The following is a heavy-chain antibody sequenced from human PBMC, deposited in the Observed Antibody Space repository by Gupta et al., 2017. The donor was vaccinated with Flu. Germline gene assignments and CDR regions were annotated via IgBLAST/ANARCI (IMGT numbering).Heavy chain of an antibody. V-gene: IGHV3-30*18. CDR3: AKDWRCNNNNYGMNV. D-gene: IGHD2-8*02. J-gene: IGHJ6*02. Sequence: VRVLDSAGGVVQPGGSLRVSCATAGFTVGNLGVRSVRQAPGTGLEWVAVISHDGSNYSHTDSVKGRFTSSRDNSKNTLYLKMSSLRTEDTAVYYCAKDWRCNNNNYGMNVWGQGTTVTVSS. CDR1: GFTVGNLG. CDR2: ISHDGSNY.